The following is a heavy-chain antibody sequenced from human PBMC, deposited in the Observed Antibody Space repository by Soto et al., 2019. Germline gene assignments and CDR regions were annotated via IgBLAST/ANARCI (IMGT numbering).Heavy chain of an antibody. Sequence: QVQLVQSWAEVEKPGSSVKVSCKASGGTFSSYAISWVRQAPGQGLEWMGGIIPIFGTANYAQKFQGRVTITADESTSTAYMELSSLRSEDTAVYYCARPTRYYYDSSGQSAWFDPWGQGTLVTVSS. CDR2: IIPIFGTA. CDR1: GGTFSSYA. J-gene: IGHJ5*02. V-gene: IGHV1-69*12. D-gene: IGHD3-22*01. CDR3: ARPTRYYYDSSGQSAWFDP.